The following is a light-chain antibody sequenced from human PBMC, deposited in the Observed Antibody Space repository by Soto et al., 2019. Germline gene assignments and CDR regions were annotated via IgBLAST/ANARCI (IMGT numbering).Light chain of an antibody. CDR2: DAS. V-gene: IGKV1-5*01. Sequence: DIQMTQSPSTLSASVGDTVTITCRASQNIFTWLAWYQHKPGKAPKLLMYDASTLESGVPSRFSGSGSGTDFTLTISSLQPDDFATYYCQQYSDSSGAFGQGTRVEIK. CDR3: QQYSDSSGA. CDR1: QNIFTW. J-gene: IGKJ1*01.